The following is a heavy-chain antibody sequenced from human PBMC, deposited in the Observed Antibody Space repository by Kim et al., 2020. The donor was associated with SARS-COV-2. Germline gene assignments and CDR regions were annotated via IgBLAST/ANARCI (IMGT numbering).Heavy chain of an antibody. D-gene: IGHD3-16*02. V-gene: IGHV3-15*01. CDR1: GLTFNNAW. CDR2: IKTKPEGGTT. J-gene: IGHJ4*02. Sequence: GGSLRLSCIASGLTFNNAWMSWVRQAPGKGLEWVGRIKTKPEGGTTDYAAPVKGRFIVSRDDSKDILYLQMSNLKTEDTAVYYCVVDKYRWDDSQFNEWGQGALVTVSS. CDR3: VVDKYRWDDSQFNE.